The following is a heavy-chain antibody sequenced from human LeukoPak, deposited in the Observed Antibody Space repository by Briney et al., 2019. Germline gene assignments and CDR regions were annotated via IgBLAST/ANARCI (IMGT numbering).Heavy chain of an antibody. D-gene: IGHD6-19*01. J-gene: IGHJ4*02. CDR1: GGSISSYY. V-gene: IGHV4-4*07. CDR2: IYTSGST. CDR3: ATEPSFSSGWWFDY. Sequence: PSETLSLTCTVSGGSISSYYWSWIRQPAGKGLEWIGRIYTSGSTNYNPSLKSRVTMSVDTSKNQFSLKLSSVTAADTAVYYCATEPSFSSGWWFDYWGQGTLVTVSS.